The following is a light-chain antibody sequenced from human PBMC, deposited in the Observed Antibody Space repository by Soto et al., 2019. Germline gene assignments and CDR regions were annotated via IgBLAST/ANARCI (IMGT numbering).Light chain of an antibody. CDR2: GAS. CDR3: QQYNNWPVT. V-gene: IGKV3-15*01. CDR1: QSVNSN. Sequence: EKVITQSPSTLSVSPGERATLSCRARQSVNSNLAWYQQKLGQAPRVLIYGASTRATGIPARFSGSGSGTEFILTISSLQSEDFAVYYCQQYNNWPVTFGGGTKVDIK. J-gene: IGKJ4*01.